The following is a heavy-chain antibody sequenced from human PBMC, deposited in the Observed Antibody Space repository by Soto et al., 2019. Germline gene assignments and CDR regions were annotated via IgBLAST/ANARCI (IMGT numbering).Heavy chain of an antibody. J-gene: IGHJ4*02. V-gene: IGHV3-30*04. CDR3: ARDLGGYVHLWDKSNY. D-gene: IGHD5-12*01. Sequence: QVQLVESGGGVVQPGASLRLSCVASGFRFSGFAMHWVRQAPGKGLEWVAVISFDGSEKFYVDSVKGRFSISRDDFQSTVVLQMDSLRPEDTGVYYCARDLGGYVHLWDKSNYWGQGTLLNVSS. CDR2: ISFDGSEK. CDR1: GFRFSGFA.